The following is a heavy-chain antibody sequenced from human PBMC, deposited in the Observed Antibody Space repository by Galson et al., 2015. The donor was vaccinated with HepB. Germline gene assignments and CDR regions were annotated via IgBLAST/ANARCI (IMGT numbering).Heavy chain of an antibody. J-gene: IGHJ4*02. D-gene: IGHD3-16*01. CDR2: MSSSGSTI. CDR3: ASLRGFNYAFDY. V-gene: IGHV3-11*04. CDR1: GFTFSDCY. Sequence: SLRLSCAASGFTFSDCYMSWIRQAPGKRLEWVSYMSSSGSTIYYADSVKGRFTISRDNAKKSVYLQMNGLRVEDTAVYYCASLRGFNYAFDYWGQGTLVTVSS.